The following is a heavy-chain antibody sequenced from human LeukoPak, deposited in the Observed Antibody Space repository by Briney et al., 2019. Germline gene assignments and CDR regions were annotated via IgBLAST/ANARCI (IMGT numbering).Heavy chain of an antibody. CDR1: GFTFSSYA. CDR3: VKDWRNEANCGGDCLES. V-gene: IGHV3-23*01. CDR2: ISGSGGTT. Sequence: GGSLRLSCAASGFTFSSYAMSWVRQAPGKGLERVSVISGSGGTTYYADSVKGRFTISRDNSKNTLYLQMNSLRAEDTAVYYCVKDWRNEANCGGDCLESWGQGTLVTVSS. D-gene: IGHD2-21*02. J-gene: IGHJ4*02.